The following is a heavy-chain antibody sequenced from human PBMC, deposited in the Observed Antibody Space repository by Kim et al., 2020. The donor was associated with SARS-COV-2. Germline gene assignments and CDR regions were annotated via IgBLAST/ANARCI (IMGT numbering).Heavy chain of an antibody. V-gene: IGHV1-69*01. D-gene: IGHD6-13*01. CDR3: ARGDSSSWSRYWYFDL. J-gene: IGHJ2*01. Sequence: KFQGRVTITADESTSTAYMELSSLRSEDTAVYYCARGDSSSWSRYWYFDLWGRGTLVTVSS.